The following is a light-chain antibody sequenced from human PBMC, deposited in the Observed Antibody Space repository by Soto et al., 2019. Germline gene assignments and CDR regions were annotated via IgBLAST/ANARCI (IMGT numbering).Light chain of an antibody. Sequence: DIVMTQSPLSLPVNPGEPASISCRSSQSLLHSNGYNYLDWYLQKPGQSPQLLIYLGSNRASGVPDRFSGSGSGTDFTLKISRVEAEDVGVYYCMQALQTLLTFGGGTKV. CDR2: LGS. V-gene: IGKV2-28*01. CDR3: MQALQTLLT. CDR1: QSLLHSNGYNY. J-gene: IGKJ4*01.